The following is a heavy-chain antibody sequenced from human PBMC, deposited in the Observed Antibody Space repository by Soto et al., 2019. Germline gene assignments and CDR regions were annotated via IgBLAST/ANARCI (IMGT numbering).Heavy chain of an antibody. CDR3: AHRGGATVGLYYFDY. V-gene: IGHV2-5*01. J-gene: IGHJ4*02. D-gene: IGHD3-16*01. CDR1: GFSLSTSGAG. CDR2: TSWKDDK. Sequence: VNPTQTLTLTCTFSGFSLSTSGAGVGWIRQPPGKALEWLALTSWKDDKRYNPGLKSRLTITKDTSKNQVVLTMTNMDPVDTGTYFCAHRGGATVGLYYFDYWGQGALVTVSS.